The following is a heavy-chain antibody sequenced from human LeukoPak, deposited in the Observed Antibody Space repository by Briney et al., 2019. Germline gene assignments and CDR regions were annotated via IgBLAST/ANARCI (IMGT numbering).Heavy chain of an antibody. Sequence: WASVKVSCKASGYTFTSYGISWVRQAPGQGLEWMGWISAYNGNTNYAQKLQGRVTMTTDTFTSTAYMELRSLRSDDTAVYYCAGTGHYDFWSGFSTNWFDPWGRGTLVTVSS. CDR2: ISAYNGNT. D-gene: IGHD3-3*01. CDR1: GYTFTSYG. J-gene: IGHJ5*02. CDR3: AGTGHYDFWSGFSTNWFDP. V-gene: IGHV1-18*01.